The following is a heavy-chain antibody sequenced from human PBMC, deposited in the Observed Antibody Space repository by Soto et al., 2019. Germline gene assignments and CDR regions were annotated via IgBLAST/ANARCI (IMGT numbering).Heavy chain of an antibody. CDR2: ISSSGSTI. D-gene: IGHD3-10*01. J-gene: IGHJ6*02. Sequence: GGSLRLSCAASGFTFSSYEMNWVRQAPGKGLEWVSYISSSGSTIYYADSVKGRFTISRDNAKNSLYLQMNSLRAEDTAVYYCARDRMVRGVITYGMDVWGQGTTVTVS. V-gene: IGHV3-48*03. CDR3: ARDRMVRGVITYGMDV. CDR1: GFTFSSYE.